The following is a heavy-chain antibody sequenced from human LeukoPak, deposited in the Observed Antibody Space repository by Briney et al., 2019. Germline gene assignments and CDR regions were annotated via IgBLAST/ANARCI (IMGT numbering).Heavy chain of an antibody. CDR2: IDWDDDK. V-gene: IGHV2-70*11. CDR1: GFSLSTGGMS. Sequence: ESGPALVKPTQTLTLTCTFSGFSLSTGGMSVSWIRQPPGKALEWLARIDWDDDKYFNTSLKTRLTISKDTSKNQVVLTLTSMDPVDTATYYCATHYRDTYYFDYWGQGTLVTVSS. CDR3: ATHYRDTYYFDY. J-gene: IGHJ4*02. D-gene: IGHD4-17*01.